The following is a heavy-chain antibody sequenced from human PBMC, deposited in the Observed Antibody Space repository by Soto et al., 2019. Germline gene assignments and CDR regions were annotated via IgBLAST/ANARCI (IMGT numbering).Heavy chain of an antibody. J-gene: IGHJ4*02. V-gene: IGHV3-7*01. CDR3: VRDVTYDYVN. Sequence: EVQLVESGGGLVQPGGSLRISCAVSGFTLSSYWMSWVRQAPGKGLEWVATIKQGGSEKYYVDSVKGRFTISGDNAENSLYLQMNSLSAEDTAVYFCVRDVTYDYVNWGQGTLVTVSS. D-gene: IGHD3-3*01. CDR1: GFTLSSYW. CDR2: IKQGGSEK.